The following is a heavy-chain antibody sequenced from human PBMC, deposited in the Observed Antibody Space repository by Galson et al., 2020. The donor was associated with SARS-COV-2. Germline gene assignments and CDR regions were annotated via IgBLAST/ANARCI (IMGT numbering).Heavy chain of an antibody. V-gene: IGHV3-30*18. CDR1: GFTFSRYN. D-gene: IGHD6-13*01. CDR2: ISYHGNNI. J-gene: IGHJ4*02. Sequence: GGSLRLSCAASGFTFSRYNMYWVRQAPGKGLEWVAVISYHGNNIYYADSVKGRFTLSRDNSKSRLYLQMNSLSPEDTAVYYCAKDWGGSSLYYFDFWGQGTLVTVSS. CDR3: AKDWGGSSLYYFDF.